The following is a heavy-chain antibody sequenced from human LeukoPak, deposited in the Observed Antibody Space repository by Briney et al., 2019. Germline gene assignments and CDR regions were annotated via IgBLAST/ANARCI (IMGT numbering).Heavy chain of an antibody. D-gene: IGHD3-10*01. J-gene: IGHJ3*02. V-gene: IGHV4-34*01. CDR2: INHSGST. Sequence: PSETLSLTCPVYGGSFSGYYLSWIRQPPPKGLDCIGEINHSGSTNYTPSLKSRVTISVDTSKNQFSLKLSSLTAADTAVYYCAIGGRPGNAFDIWGQGTMVTVSS. CDR1: GGSFSGYY. CDR3: AIGGRPGNAFDI.